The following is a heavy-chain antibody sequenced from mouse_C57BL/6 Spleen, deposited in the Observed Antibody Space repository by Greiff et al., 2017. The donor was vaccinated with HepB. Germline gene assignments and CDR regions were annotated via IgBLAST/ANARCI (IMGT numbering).Heavy chain of an antibody. CDR1: GYTFTSYW. J-gene: IGHJ4*01. CDR2: IHPNSGST. V-gene: IGHV1-64*01. Sequence: QVQLQQPGAELVKPGASVKLSCKASGYTFTSYWMHWVKQRPGQGLEWIGMIHPNSGSTNYNEKFKSKATLTVDKSSSTAYMQLSSLTSEDSAVYYCAKGGTTVVSYAMDYWGQGTSVTVSS. CDR3: AKGGTTVVSYAMDY. D-gene: IGHD1-1*01.